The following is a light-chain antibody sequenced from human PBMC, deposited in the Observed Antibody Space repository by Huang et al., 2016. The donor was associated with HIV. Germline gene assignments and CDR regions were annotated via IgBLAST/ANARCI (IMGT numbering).Light chain of an antibody. CDR3: QQRSSGVT. V-gene: IGKV3-11*01. CDR1: QSVGNY. J-gene: IGKJ4*01. CDR2: DTS. Sequence: IVLTQSPATLSRYPGERVTLSCRARQSVGNYIAWYQQHPGQSPRLLIYDTSHRATGNPDRFSVRGSGTDFALTISNLESEDFAVDYCQQRSSGVTFGGGTKVQVK.